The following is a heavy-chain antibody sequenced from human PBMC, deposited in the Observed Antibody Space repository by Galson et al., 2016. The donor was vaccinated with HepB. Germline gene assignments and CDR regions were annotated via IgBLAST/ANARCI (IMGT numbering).Heavy chain of an antibody. D-gene: IGHD6-19*01. CDR1: GFTFRSHG. J-gene: IGHJ3*02. CDR3: AKEGGVPVARYAFDI. CDR2: ISNEGSVN. V-gene: IGHV3-30*18. Sequence: SLRLSCAASGFTFRSHGMHWVRQAPGQGLEWVAVISNEGSVNYYADSVKDRFTISRDNFRNTFFLQMNSLRAEDTAVYFCAKEGGVPVARYAFDIWGQGTMVTVSS.